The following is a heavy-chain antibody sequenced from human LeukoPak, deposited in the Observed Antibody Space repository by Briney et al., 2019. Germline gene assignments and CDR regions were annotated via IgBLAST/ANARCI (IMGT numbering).Heavy chain of an antibody. D-gene: IGHD1-26*01. CDR3: ARVRIGETSYDASDV. Sequence: SETLSLTCTVSGGSISSYYWTWIRQPPGKGLEWIGDIYITGSANYNPYLKRRVTMSVDTSKNQFSLRLSSVTAADTAVYYCARVRIGETSYDASDVWGLGTMVTVSS. CDR1: GGSISSYY. V-gene: IGHV4-59*13. CDR2: IYITGSA. J-gene: IGHJ3*01.